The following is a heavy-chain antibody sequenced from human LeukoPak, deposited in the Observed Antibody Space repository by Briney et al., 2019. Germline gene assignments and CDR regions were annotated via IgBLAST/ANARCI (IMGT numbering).Heavy chain of an antibody. V-gene: IGHV3-21*01. CDR3: ASISYSYGYHY. J-gene: IGHJ4*02. CDR2: ISSSSSYI. D-gene: IGHD5-18*01. CDR1: GFTFSSYS. Sequence: GGSLRLSCAASGFTFSSYSMNWVRQAPGKGLEWVSSISSSSSYIYYADSVKGRLTISRDNAKNSLYLQMNSLRAEDTAVYYCASISYSYGYHYWGQGTLVTVSS.